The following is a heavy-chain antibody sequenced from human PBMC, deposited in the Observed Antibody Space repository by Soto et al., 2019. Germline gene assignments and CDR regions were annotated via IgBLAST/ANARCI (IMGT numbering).Heavy chain of an antibody. CDR3: ARPTDYHYGMQV. CDR1: GYNFHTYW. J-gene: IGHJ6*02. V-gene: IGHV5-51*01. Sequence: PXESLKRCVKGSGYNFHTYWIAWVRQMPGKGLEWMGFIYPHDSDTRYSPSFRGQVTISADKSINTAYLQWTSLKASDTAIYFCARPTDYHYGMQVWGQGTTVTVSS. D-gene: IGHD4-17*01. CDR2: IYPHDSDT.